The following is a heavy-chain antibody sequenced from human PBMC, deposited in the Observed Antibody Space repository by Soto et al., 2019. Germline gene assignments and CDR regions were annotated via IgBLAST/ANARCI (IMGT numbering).Heavy chain of an antibody. CDR3: ARDPTVLSQRSYYYGLDV. J-gene: IGHJ6*02. D-gene: IGHD3-10*01. Sequence: GGSLRLSCAASGFTFSSYWMSWVRQAPGKGLEWVANIKQDGSEKYYVDSVKGRFTISRDNAKNSLYLQMNSLRAEDTAVYYCARDPTVLSQRSYYYGLDVWGQGTTVTVSS. CDR2: IKQDGSEK. V-gene: IGHV3-7*03. CDR1: GFTFSSYW.